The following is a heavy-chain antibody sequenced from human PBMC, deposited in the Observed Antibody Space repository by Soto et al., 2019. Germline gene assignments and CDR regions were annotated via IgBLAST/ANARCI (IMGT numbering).Heavy chain of an antibody. CDR2: IKQDGSEK. D-gene: IGHD3-22*01. CDR1: VFTCSCNW. CDR3: AGTSSGNVGDAFDI. Sequence: GGSVTLSCAASVFTCSCNWVGWVRQAPGKGLEWVANIKQDGSEKYYVDSVKGRFTISRDNAKNSLYLQMNSLRAEDTAVYYCAGTSSGNVGDAFDIWGQGTMVTV. V-gene: IGHV3-7*01. J-gene: IGHJ3*02.